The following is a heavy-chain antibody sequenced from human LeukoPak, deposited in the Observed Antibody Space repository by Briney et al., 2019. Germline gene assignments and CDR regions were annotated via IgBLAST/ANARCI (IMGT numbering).Heavy chain of an antibody. D-gene: IGHD3-3*01. CDR2: INSDGSST. CDR1: GFTFSSYW. J-gene: IGHJ4*02. Sequence: GGSLRLSCAASGFTFSSYWMHWVRQAPGKGLVWVSRINSDGSSTSYADSVKGRFTISRDNAKNTLYLQMNSLRAEDTAVYYCAKPERYDFWSGYPLGYWGQGTLVTVSS. V-gene: IGHV3-74*01. CDR3: AKPERYDFWSGYPLGY.